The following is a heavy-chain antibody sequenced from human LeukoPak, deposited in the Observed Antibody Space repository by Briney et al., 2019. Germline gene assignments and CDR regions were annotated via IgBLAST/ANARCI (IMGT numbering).Heavy chain of an antibody. V-gene: IGHV3-7*01. Sequence: GGSLRLSCAASGFTFSSYLMSWVRQAPGKGLEGVANINQDGREKYYVDSVKGRFTISRDNAKNSLYLQMNSLRAEDTAVYYCARASYCSSTSCYIMPTWFDRWGQGTLVTVSS. CDR3: ARASYCSSTSCYIMPTWFDR. CDR1: GFTFSSYL. J-gene: IGHJ5*02. D-gene: IGHD2-2*02. CDR2: INQDGREK.